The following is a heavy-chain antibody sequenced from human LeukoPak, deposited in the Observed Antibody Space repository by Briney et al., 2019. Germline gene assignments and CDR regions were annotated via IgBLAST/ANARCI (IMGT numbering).Heavy chain of an antibody. CDR2: IYYSGST. CDR1: GGSISSYY. D-gene: IGHD3-22*01. V-gene: IGHV4-59*08. J-gene: IGHJ4*02. CDR3: ARMDYYDTSAAH. Sequence: PSETLSLTCTVSGGSISSYYWSWIRQPPGKGLEWIGYIYYSGSTSYNPSLKSRVTISVDTSKNQFSLKLISVTAADTAVYYCARMDYYDTSAAHWGQGTLVTVSS.